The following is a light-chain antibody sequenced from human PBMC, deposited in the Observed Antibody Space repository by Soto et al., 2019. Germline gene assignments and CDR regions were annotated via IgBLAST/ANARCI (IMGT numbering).Light chain of an antibody. CDR3: HQRYIWPPLT. J-gene: IGKJ4*01. CDR1: QSVENY. CDR2: DTS. V-gene: IGKV3-11*01. Sequence: EIVLTQSPATLSLSPGERATLSCRASQSVENYLAWFQQKRGQAPRLLIYDTSNRAAGIPDRFSGNGSGTDFTLTISSLEPEDFTVYYCHQRYIWPPLTFGGGTKVEIK.